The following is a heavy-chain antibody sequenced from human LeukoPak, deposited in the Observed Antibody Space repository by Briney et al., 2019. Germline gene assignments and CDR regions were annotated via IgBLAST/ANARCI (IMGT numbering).Heavy chain of an antibody. J-gene: IGHJ4*02. Sequence: PSETLSLTCTVSGGSISSSSYSWGWIRQPPGKGLEWIGSIYYSGSTYYNPSLKSRVTISVDTSKNQFSLKLSSVTAADTAVYYCARLAGATTFDYWGQGTLVTVSS. CDR1: GGSISSSSYS. CDR2: IYYSGST. CDR3: ARLAGATTFDY. V-gene: IGHV4-39*01. D-gene: IGHD1-26*01.